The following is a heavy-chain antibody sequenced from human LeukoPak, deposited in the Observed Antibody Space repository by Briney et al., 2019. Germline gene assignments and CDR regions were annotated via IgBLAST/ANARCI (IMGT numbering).Heavy chain of an antibody. D-gene: IGHD4-17*01. Sequence: GGSLRLSCAASGFTFSSYGMHWVRQAPGKGLEWVAFIRYDGSNKYYAGSVKGRFTISRDNSKNTLYLQMNSLRAEDTAVYYCARVGDYGLYRYFDLWGRGTLVTVSS. V-gene: IGHV3-30*02. CDR3: ARVGDYGLYRYFDL. CDR1: GFTFSSYG. J-gene: IGHJ2*01. CDR2: IRYDGSNK.